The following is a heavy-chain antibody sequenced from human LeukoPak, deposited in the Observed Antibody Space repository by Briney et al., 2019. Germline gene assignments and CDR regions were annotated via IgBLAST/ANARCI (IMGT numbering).Heavy chain of an antibody. D-gene: IGHD5-12*01. CDR1: GFTFSNYA. J-gene: IGHJ4*02. Sequence: GGSLRLFCAASGFTFSNYARTWVRQTPGMGLLWVAAITGSGGNTYYADSVKGRFTISRDNSKNTLYLQMNSLRAEDTAVYYCATLMRGPIGYVGYGGEDYWGQGTLVSVSS. CDR3: ATLMRGPIGYVGYGGEDY. V-gene: IGHV3-23*01. CDR2: ITGSGGNT.